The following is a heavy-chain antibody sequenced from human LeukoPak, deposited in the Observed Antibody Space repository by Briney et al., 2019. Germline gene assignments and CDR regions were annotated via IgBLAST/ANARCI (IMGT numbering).Heavy chain of an antibody. V-gene: IGHV4-59*01. CDR1: GGSISSYY. D-gene: IGHD2-15*01. CDR3: ARGLPYGYCSGGSCYSWFDP. CDR2: IYYSGST. Sequence: SETLSLTCTVSGGSISSYYWSWIRQPPGKGLEWIGYIYYSGSTNYNPSLKSRVTILVDTSKNQFSLKLSSVTAADTAVYYCARGLPYGYCSGGSCYSWFDPWGQGTLVTVSS. J-gene: IGHJ5*02.